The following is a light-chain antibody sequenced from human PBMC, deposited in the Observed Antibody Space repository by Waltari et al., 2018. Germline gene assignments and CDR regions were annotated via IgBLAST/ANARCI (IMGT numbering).Light chain of an antibody. J-gene: IGKJ4*01. CDR3: QQRGSWPLT. V-gene: IGKV3-11*01. Sequence: EIVLTQSPATLSLSPGERATLSCRASQSVSTYLAWYQHKPGQAPKLLMYETSRRAPGIPARFSGSGSGTDFTLTISSLEAEDFAVYYCQQRGSWPLTFGGGTKVEIK. CDR1: QSVSTY. CDR2: ETS.